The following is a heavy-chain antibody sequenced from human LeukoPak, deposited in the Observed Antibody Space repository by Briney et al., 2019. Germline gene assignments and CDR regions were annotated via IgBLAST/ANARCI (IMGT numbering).Heavy chain of an antibody. Sequence: SETLSLTCAVSGDSMNSFTYFWTWIRQHPGKGLEWIGYVYYSGGTYVNPSLKRRLTMSADTPKNQFSLHLTSVTAADTAVYYCARGGRGYSYGLDSWGQGIPVTVPS. J-gene: IGHJ4*02. V-gene: IGHV4-31*11. CDR1: GDSMNSFTYF. D-gene: IGHD5-18*01. CDR3: ARGGRGYSYGLDS. CDR2: VYYSGGT.